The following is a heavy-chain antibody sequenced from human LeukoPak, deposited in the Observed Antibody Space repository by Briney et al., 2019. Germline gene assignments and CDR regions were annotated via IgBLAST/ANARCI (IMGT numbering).Heavy chain of an antibody. CDR3: AREYYDILTGYYTPDY. CDR1: GFTFSDYY. D-gene: IGHD3-9*01. Sequence: GGSLRLSCAASGFTFSDYYMSWIRQAPGKGLEWVSYISSSGSTIYYVDSVKGRFTISRDNAKNSLYLQTNSLRAEDTAVYYCAREYYDILTGYYTPDYWGQGTLVTASS. J-gene: IGHJ4*02. CDR2: ISSSGSTI. V-gene: IGHV3-11*01.